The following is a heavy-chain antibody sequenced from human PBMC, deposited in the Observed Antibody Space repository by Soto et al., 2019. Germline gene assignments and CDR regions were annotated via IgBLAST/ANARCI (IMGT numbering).Heavy chain of an antibody. Sequence: QVQLVESGGGVVQPGTSLTISCVASGFTFSRSVIHWVRQAPGMGLEWVAVMWYDGTNKNYADSVKGRFTISRDNSKNTQYLQLNSLRVDDTAVYYCAREVSGSSYFDYWGQGTLVTVSS. CDR3: AREVSGSSYFDY. V-gene: IGHV3-33*01. D-gene: IGHD6-19*01. J-gene: IGHJ4*02. CDR2: MWYDGTNK. CDR1: GFTFSRSV.